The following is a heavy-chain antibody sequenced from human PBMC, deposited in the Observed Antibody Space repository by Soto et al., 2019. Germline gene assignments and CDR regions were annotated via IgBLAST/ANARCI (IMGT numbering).Heavy chain of an antibody. CDR3: ARDLGGLEWLETYYYYYGMDV. D-gene: IGHD3-3*01. CDR2: INPNSGGT. J-gene: IGHJ6*02. V-gene: IGHV1-2*02. CDR1: GYTFTGYY. Sequence: ASVKVSCKASGYTFTGYYMHWVRQAPGQGLEWMGWINPNSGGTNYAQKFQGRVTMTRDTSISTAYMELSRLRSDDTAVYYCARDLGGLEWLETYYYYYGMDVWGQGTTVTVSS.